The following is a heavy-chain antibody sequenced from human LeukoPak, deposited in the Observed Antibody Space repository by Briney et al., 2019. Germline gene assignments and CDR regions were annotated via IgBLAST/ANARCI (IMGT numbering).Heavy chain of an antibody. CDR3: AKDIGPIVGATTRFDY. D-gene: IGHD1-26*01. Sequence: GGSLRLSCAASGFTFSSYSMNWVRQAPGKGLEWVSAISGSGGSTYYADSVKGRFTISRDNSKNSLYLQMNSLRAEDTALYYCAKDIGPIVGATTRFDYWGQGTLVTVSS. CDR2: ISGSGGST. V-gene: IGHV3-23*01. J-gene: IGHJ4*02. CDR1: GFTFSSYS.